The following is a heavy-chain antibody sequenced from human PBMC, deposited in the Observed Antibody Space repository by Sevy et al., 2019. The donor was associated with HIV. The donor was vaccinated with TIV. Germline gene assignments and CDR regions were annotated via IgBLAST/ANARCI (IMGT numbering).Heavy chain of an antibody. CDR3: TTDREYGDYKGGFDY. V-gene: IGHV3-15*01. D-gene: IGHD4-17*01. CDR1: GFTFTNAW. J-gene: IGHJ4*02. Sequence: GGSLRLSCAVSGFTFTNAWMGWVRQAPGKGLEWVGRIRSNTDGGTTDYAAPLKGRFTISRDDSKNTLYLQMNILKSADTAVYYCTTDREYGDYKGGFDYWGQGTLVTDSS. CDR2: IRSNTDGGTT.